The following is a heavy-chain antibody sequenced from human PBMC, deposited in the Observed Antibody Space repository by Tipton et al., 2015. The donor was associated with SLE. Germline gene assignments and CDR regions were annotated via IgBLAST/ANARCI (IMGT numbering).Heavy chain of an antibody. CDR3: AKGGYDYIWGSYRFDAFDM. D-gene: IGHD3-16*02. CDR1: GDSFYNHW. V-gene: IGHV4-4*02. J-gene: IGHJ3*02. CDR2: IFYTGVT. Sequence: TLSLTCTVSGDSFYNHWFSWVRQSPGKGLEWIGEIFYTGVTNYKSSLKSRVTISVVKPNQQISLRLNSVTAADTAVYYCAKGGYDYIWGSYRFDAFDMWGQGTMVTVSS.